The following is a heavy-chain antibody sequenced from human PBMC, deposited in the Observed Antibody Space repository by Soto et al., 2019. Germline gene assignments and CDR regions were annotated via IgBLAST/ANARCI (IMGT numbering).Heavy chain of an antibody. CDR1: GFSLSTSGVG. J-gene: IGHJ6*02. Sequence: QITLKESGPTLVKPTQTLTLTCTFSGFSLSTSGVGVGWIRQPPGKALEWLALIYWDDDKRYSPSLKSRLTITKDTAKNQVVLTMTNMDPVDTATYCCAHRAGGSGIDVYYYYGMDVWGQGTTVTVSS. V-gene: IGHV2-5*02. D-gene: IGHD3-10*01. CDR2: IYWDDDK. CDR3: AHRAGGSGIDVYYYYGMDV.